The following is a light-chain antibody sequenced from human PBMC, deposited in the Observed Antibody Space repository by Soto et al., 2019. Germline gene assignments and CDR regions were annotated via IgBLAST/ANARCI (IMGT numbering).Light chain of an antibody. CDR2: GAS. V-gene: IGKV3-20*01. Sequence: IVLTQSPGTLSLSPGARATLSCRASQSVTSDYLAWYQQKPGQPARLLIYGASNRATAIADRFSGSGSATDFTLTISRVDPEDFAVYYCQQYGSSPYTFGQGTRLDI. CDR1: QSVTSDY. CDR3: QQYGSSPYT. J-gene: IGKJ2*01.